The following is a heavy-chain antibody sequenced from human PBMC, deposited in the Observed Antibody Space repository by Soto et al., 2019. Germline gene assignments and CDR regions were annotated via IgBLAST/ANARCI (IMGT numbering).Heavy chain of an antibody. CDR1: EFTLSSYW. V-gene: IGHV3-74*01. D-gene: IGHD3-10*01. CDR3: AGGSPGNLDY. Sequence: GGSLRLSCAASEFTLSSYWIHWVRHVPGKGLVWVSRITNDGSSTSHADSVKGRFTICRDNAKNTLHLQMYRLRAEHTAVYYCAGGSPGNLDYCGRGTLVTVSS. J-gene: IGHJ4*02. CDR2: ITNDGSST.